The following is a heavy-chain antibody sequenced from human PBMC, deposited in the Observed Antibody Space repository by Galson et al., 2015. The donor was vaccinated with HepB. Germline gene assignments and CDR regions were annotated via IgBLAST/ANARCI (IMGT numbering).Heavy chain of an antibody. Sequence: SLRLSCAASGFTFSSDWMSWVRQAPGKGLEWVANIKQDGSEKYYVDSVKGRFTISRDNAKNSLYLQMNSLRAEDTAVYYCARRRYYDFWSGYPGFDYWGQGTLVTVSS. CDR1: GFTFSSDW. CDR2: IKQDGSEK. J-gene: IGHJ4*02. D-gene: IGHD3-3*01. V-gene: IGHV3-7*03. CDR3: ARRRYYDFWSGYPGFDY.